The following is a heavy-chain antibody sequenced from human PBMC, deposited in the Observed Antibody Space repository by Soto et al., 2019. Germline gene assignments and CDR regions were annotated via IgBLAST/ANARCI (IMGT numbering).Heavy chain of an antibody. V-gene: IGHV3-48*02. J-gene: IGHJ4*02. Sequence: GGSLRLSCAVSGYPFSTYAMHWVRQAPGKGLEWISYINSDSTTTFHADSVKGRFTVSRDNAKNSLYLQMSSLRHEDTAVYYCARDLSHWGQGTLVTVSS. CDR1: GYPFSTYA. CDR2: INSDSTTT. CDR3: ARDLSH.